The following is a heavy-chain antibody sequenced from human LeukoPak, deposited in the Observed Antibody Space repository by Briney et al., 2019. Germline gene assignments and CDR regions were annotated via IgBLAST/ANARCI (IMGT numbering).Heavy chain of an antibody. CDR3: VREGLERRTNFDY. CDR1: GFTFTSHV. V-gene: IGHV3-64D*06. CDR2: ISMNVQTT. J-gene: IGHJ4*02. Sequence: GGSLRLSCSASGFTFTSHVMHWVRQAPGKGLQYVSGISMNVQTTYYAGSVKGRFTVSRDSSKNTVYLQMNSLTAEDTAVYYCVREGLERRTNFDYWGQGTLVSVSS. D-gene: IGHD1-1*01.